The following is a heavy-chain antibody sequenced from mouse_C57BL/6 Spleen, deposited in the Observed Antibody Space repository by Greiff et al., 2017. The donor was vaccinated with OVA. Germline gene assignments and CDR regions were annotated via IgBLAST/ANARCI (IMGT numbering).Heavy chain of an antibody. CDR3: ARGRDGGYWYFDV. V-gene: IGHV1-64*01. CDR1: GYTFTSYW. J-gene: IGHJ1*03. Sequence: VQLQQPGAELVKPGASVKLSCKASGYTFTSYWMHWVKQRPGQGLEWIGMIHPNSGSTNYNEKFKSKATLTVDKSSSTAYMQLSSLTSEDSAVYYCARGRDGGYWYFDVWGTGTTVTVSS. CDR2: IHPNSGST.